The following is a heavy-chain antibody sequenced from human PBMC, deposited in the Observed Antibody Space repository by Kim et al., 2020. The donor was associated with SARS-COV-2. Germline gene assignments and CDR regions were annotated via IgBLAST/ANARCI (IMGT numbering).Heavy chain of an antibody. CDR2: ISYDGSNK. D-gene: IGHD3-10*01. CDR3: ARVGGWFGELLPASGMDV. Sequence: GGSLRLSCAASGFTFSSYAMHWVRQAPGKGLEWVAVISYDGSNKYYADSVKGRFTISRDNSKNTLYLQMNSLRAEDTAVYYCARVGGWFGELLPASGMDVWGQGTTVTVSS. V-gene: IGHV3-30*04. CDR1: GFTFSSYA. J-gene: IGHJ6*02.